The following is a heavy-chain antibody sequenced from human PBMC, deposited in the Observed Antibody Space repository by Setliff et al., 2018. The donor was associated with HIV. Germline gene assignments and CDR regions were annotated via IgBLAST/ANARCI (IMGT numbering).Heavy chain of an antibody. CDR2: INPNSGGT. J-gene: IGHJ3*02. CDR3: ARGKKFLEWLLRENAFDI. D-gene: IGHD3-3*01. V-gene: IGHV1-2*06. Sequence: ASVKVSCKASGYTFTDYFMHWVRQAPGQGLEWMGRINPNSGGTNYAQKFQGRVTMTRDTSISTAYMELSRLRSDDTAVYYCARGKKFLEWLLRENAFDIWGQGQWSPSPQ. CDR1: GYTFTDYF.